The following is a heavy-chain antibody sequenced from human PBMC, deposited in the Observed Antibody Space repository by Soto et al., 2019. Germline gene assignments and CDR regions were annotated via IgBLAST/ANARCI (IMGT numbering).Heavy chain of an antibody. CDR2: AYHNGLT. V-gene: IGHV4-4*02. J-gene: IGHJ4*02. CDR3: ARDAALLGEADRFDY. Sequence: SETLSLTCAVSGDSITSNVWWSWIRQSPGKGLEWIGEAYHNGLTNYNPSLKSRVTMSTDTSKNQFSLKLTSVTAADTAMYYCARDAALLGEADRFDYWGQGTLVTVSS. CDR1: GDSITSNVW. D-gene: IGHD2-21*01.